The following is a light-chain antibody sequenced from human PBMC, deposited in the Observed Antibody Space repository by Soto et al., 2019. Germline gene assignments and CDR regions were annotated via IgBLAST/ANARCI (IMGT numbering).Light chain of an antibody. V-gene: IGKV1-27*01. Sequence: DIKMTQSPSSLSASVGDRVTIICRASQGISSDLAWYQQKPGKGPKLLIYDASTLQSGVPSRFSGSGSGTDFTLTISSLQPEDVAAYYCQKYNSAPLTFGGGTKVDIK. CDR3: QKYNSAPLT. CDR1: QGISSD. CDR2: DAS. J-gene: IGKJ4*01.